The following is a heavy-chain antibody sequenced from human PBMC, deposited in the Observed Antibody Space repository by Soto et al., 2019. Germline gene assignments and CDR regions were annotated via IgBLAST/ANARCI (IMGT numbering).Heavy chain of an antibody. CDR2: IYHTGTS. Sequence: SETLSLTCTVSGGSISSGDYYWSWIRQPPGKGLEWIANIYHTGTSYYNPSLRSRLTISVDTSRNQFSLTMYSVTASDTAVYFCARRTTTIFDWGQGTQVTVSS. V-gene: IGHV4-39*01. J-gene: IGHJ4*02. CDR1: GGSISSGDYY. CDR3: ARRTTTIFD. D-gene: IGHD3-3*01.